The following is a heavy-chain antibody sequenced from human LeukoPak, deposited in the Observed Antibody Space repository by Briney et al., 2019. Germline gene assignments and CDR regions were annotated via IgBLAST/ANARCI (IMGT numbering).Heavy chain of an antibody. CDR3: ARERDASDAFDI. D-gene: IGHD5-24*01. CDR2: ISSSSSYI. Sequence: GGSLRVSCAASGFTFSSYSMNWVRQAPGKGLEWVSSISSSSSYIYYADSVKGRFTISRDNAKNSLYLQMNSLRAEDTAVYHCARERDASDAFDIWGQGTMVTVSS. CDR1: GFTFSSYS. J-gene: IGHJ3*02. V-gene: IGHV3-21*01.